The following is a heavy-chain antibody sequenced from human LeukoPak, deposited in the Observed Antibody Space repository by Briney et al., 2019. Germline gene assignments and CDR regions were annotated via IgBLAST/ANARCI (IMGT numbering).Heavy chain of an antibody. V-gene: IGHV6-1*01. J-gene: IGHJ5*02. CDR1: GDSVSSKSAA. D-gene: IGHD6-13*01. Sequence: SQTLSLTCVISGDSVSSKSAAWNWIRQSPSRGLEWLGRTYYRSKWYNDYAVSVKGRITINPDTSKNQFSLQLNSVTPEDTAVYYCARELCCAAAGVTTWFDPWGQGTLVTVSS. CDR2: TYYRSKWYN. CDR3: ARELCCAAAGVTTWFDP.